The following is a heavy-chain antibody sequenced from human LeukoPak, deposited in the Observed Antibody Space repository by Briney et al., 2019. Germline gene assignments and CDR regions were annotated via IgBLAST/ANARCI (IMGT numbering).Heavy chain of an antibody. Sequence: ASVKVSCKASGYTFTRYDINWVRQATGQGFEWMGWMNPNSGNTGYAQKFQGRVTMTRNTSISTAYMELSSLRSEDTAVYYCARDGDYGDYNAFDIWGQGTMVTVSS. CDR2: MNPNSGNT. D-gene: IGHD4-17*01. J-gene: IGHJ3*02. V-gene: IGHV1-8*01. CDR3: ARDGDYGDYNAFDI. CDR1: GYTFTRYD.